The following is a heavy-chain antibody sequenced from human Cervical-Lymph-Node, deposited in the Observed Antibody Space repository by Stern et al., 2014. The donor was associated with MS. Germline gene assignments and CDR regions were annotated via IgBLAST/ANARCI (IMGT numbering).Heavy chain of an antibody. Sequence: EEQLVESGGGLVQPGGSLRLSCAASGFGFGAYWMSWVRQAPGKGVEWVANINQDGSEKSFVDSVKGRFTISRDNAKNSLYLQVNSLRAEDTAVFYCVRLARLAYGGYRTLDSWGQGTLVTVSS. D-gene: IGHD5-12*01. CDR2: INQDGSEK. CDR3: VRLARLAYGGYRTLDS. V-gene: IGHV3-7*01. CDR1: GFGFGAYW. J-gene: IGHJ4*02.